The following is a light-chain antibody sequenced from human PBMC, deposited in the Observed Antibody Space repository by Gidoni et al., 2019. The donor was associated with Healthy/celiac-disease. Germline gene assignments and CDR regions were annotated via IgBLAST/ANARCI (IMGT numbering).Light chain of an antibody. CDR3: QQRSNWPPGIT. J-gene: IGKJ3*01. V-gene: IGKV3-11*01. CDR1: QSVSSY. CDR2: DAS. Sequence: ELVFTQSPATLSLSPGERATLSCRASQSVSSYLAWYQQKPGQAPRLLIYDASNRATGIPARFSGSGSGTDFTLTISSLEPEDFAVYYCQQRSNWPPGITFGPGTKVDIK.